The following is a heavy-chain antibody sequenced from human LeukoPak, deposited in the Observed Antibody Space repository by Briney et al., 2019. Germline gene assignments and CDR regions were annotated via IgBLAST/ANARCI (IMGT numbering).Heavy chain of an antibody. D-gene: IGHD2-21*02. CDR3: ARRADCGGDCYLQYYFDY. CDR1: GYSFTNCW. CDR2: IYPGDSDT. J-gene: IGHJ4*02. Sequence: GESLKISCKGSGYSFTNCWIGWVRQMPGKGLEFVGIIYPGDSDTRYSPSFQGQVTISADKSISTAYLQWSSLKASDTAMYYCARRADCGGDCYLQYYFDYWGQGTLVTVSS. V-gene: IGHV5-51*01.